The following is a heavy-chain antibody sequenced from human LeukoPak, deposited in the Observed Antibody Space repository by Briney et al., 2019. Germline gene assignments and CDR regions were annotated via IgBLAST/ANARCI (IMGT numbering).Heavy chain of an antibody. D-gene: IGHD6-13*01. Sequence: ASVKVSCKASGYTFTSSGVTWVRQAPGQGLEWMGWISAYNGNTNYAQKLQGRVTMTTDTSTRTAYMELRSLRSDDTAVYYCARGPQSRYSSSWYSIYWGQGTLVTVSS. CDR3: ARGPQSRYSSSWYSIY. CDR2: ISAYNGNT. J-gene: IGHJ4*02. CDR1: GYTFTSSG. V-gene: IGHV1-18*01.